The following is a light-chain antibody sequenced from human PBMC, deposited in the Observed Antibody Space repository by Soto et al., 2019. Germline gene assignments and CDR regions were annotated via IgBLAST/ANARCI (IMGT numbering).Light chain of an antibody. CDR1: SSDVGRYNY. V-gene: IGLV2-14*01. Sequence: QSALTQPASVSGSPGRWFTISGPGTSSDVGRYNYVSWYQHHPGKAPKLMIYEVSSRPSGVSHRFSGSKSGNTASLTISGLQAEDEADYYCSSYTSHTTIFGGGTKLTVL. J-gene: IGLJ2*01. CDR2: EVS. CDR3: SSYTSHTTI.